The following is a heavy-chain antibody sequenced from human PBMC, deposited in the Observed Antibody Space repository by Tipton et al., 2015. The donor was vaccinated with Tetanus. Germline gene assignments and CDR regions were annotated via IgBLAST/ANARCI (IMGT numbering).Heavy chain of an antibody. CDR3: ARPEASGRARGFDI. CDR1: GGSVSGGDYH. V-gene: IGHV4-30-4*08. J-gene: IGHJ3*02. Sequence: TLSLTCTVSGGSVSGGDYHWSWIRQAPGKGLEWIGYIYYSGSTYSNPSLKSRVTISMDTSKNQFSLTSVTASDTAVYYCARPEASGRARGFDIWGQGTKVTVSP. CDR2: IYYSGST. D-gene: IGHD3-10*01.